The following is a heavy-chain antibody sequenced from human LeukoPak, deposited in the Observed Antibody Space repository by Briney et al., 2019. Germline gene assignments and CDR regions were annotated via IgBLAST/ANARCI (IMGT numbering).Heavy chain of an antibody. V-gene: IGHV5-51*01. J-gene: IGHJ5*02. CDR1: GYSFTSYW. D-gene: IGHD3-3*01. CDR3: ARHNDYGFWSGYSTSKNWFDP. CDR2: IYPGDSDT. Sequence: ESLKLSCKGSGYSFTSYWIGWVRQMPGKGLEWMGIIYPGDSDTRYSPSFQGQLTISADKSISTAYPQWSSLKASDTALYDCARHNDYGFWSGYSTSKNWFDPWGQGTLVTVSS.